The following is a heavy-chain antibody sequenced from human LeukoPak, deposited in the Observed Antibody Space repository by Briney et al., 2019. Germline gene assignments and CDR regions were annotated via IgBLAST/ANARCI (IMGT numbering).Heavy chain of an antibody. D-gene: IGHD2-15*01. Sequence: SETLSLTCAVYGGSFSGYYWSWIRQPPGKGLEWIGEINHSGSTNYNPSLKSRVTISVDTSKNQFSLKLSSVTAADTAVYYCARGGLAYCSGGSCYSSWFDPWGQGTLVTVSS. CDR1: GGSFSGYY. J-gene: IGHJ5*02. V-gene: IGHV4-34*01. CDR2: INHSGST. CDR3: ARGGLAYCSGGSCYSSWFDP.